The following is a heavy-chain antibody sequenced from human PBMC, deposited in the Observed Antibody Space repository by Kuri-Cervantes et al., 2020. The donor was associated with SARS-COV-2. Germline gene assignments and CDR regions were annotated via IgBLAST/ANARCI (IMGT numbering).Heavy chain of an antibody. CDR3: ARETGTTQYYYYGMDV. CDR2: ITPIFGTA. D-gene: IGHD1-7*01. Sequence: SVKVSCKASGYTFTSYGISWVRQAPGQGLEWMGGITPIFGTANYAQKFQGRVTITADESTSTAYMELSSLRSEDTAVYYWARETGTTQYYYYGMDVWGQGTTVTVSS. CDR1: GYTFTSYG. J-gene: IGHJ6*02. V-gene: IGHV1-69*13.